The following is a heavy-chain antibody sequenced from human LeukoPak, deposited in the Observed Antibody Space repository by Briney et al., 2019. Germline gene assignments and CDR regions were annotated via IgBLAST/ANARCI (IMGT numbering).Heavy chain of an antibody. D-gene: IGHD3-3*01. V-gene: IGHV3-21*01. Sequence: GGSLRLSCAASGFTFSSYSMNWVRQAPGKGLEWVSSISSSSYIYYADSVKGRFTISRDNAKNSLYLQMNSLRAEDTAVYYRARDNTPTVLRFLEWLSPMDVWGKGTTVTVSS. CDR3: ARDNTPTVLRFLEWLSPMDV. J-gene: IGHJ6*03. CDR2: ISSSSYI. CDR1: GFTFSSYS.